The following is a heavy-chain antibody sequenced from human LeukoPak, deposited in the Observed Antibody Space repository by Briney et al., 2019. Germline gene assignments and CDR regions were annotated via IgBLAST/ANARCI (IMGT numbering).Heavy chain of an antibody. D-gene: IGHD6-6*01. V-gene: IGHV4-39*01. CDR2: VYYSGRT. Sequence: ATLNLSCNAYGATLSSSCYYWGCMGQPPGQAPSWLRSVYYSGRTYYNPSLKCRVGISVATSKRQFSLKLSCVTGADTSLYYCARTKTAARPYNWFDPWVQGILVTVSS. CDR3: ARTKTAARPYNWFDP. CDR1: GATLSSSCYY. J-gene: IGHJ5*02.